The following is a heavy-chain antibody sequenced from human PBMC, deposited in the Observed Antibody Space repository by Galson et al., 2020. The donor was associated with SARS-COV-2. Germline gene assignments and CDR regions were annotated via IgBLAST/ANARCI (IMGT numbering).Heavy chain of an antibody. CDR1: GYSFTSYW. CDR3: ARQNYYDSSGYYYGDYYYGMDV. J-gene: IGHJ6*02. CDR2: IYPGDSDT. V-gene: IGHV5-51*01. D-gene: IGHD3-22*01. Sequence: KVSCKGSGYSFTSYWIGWVRQMPGKGLEWMGIIYPGDSDTRYSPSFQGQVTISADKSISTAYLQWSSLKASDTAMYYCARQNYYDSSGYYYGDYYYGMDVWGQGTTVTVSS.